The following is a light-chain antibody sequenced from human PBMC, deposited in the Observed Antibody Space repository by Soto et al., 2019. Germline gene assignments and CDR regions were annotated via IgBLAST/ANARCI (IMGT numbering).Light chain of an antibody. J-gene: IGKJ1*01. V-gene: IGKV1-5*03. CDR1: QTIKSW. Sequence: DIQMTQSPSTLSASVGDRVTITCRASQTIKSWLAWYQQKPGKAPTRLIYEASTLESEVPSRFSGSESGTEVTLTSSGRQPENFAIYYCQQYINYPWTFGQGTRVEIK. CDR3: QQYINYPWT. CDR2: EAS.